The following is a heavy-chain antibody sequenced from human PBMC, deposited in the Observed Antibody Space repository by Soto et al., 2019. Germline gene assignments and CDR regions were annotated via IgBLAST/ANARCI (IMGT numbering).Heavy chain of an antibody. J-gene: IGHJ4*02. CDR2: IYYSGST. V-gene: IGHV4-31*03. CDR3: ARVQDTAMVYYFDY. CDR1: GGSISSGGYY. D-gene: IGHD5-18*01. Sequence: SETLSLTCTVSGGSISSGGYYWSWIRQHPGKGLEWIGYIYYSGSTYYNPSLKSRVTISVDTSKNQFSRKLSSVTAADTAVYYCARVQDTAMVYYFDYWGQGTLVTVSS.